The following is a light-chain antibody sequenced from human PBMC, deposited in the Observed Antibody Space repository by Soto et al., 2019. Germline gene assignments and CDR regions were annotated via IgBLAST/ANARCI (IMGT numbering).Light chain of an antibody. Sequence: IVLTQSPGTLSLSPGERATLSCRASQSVSSYLAWYQQKPGQAPRLLIYGASSRATGIPDRFSGSGSGTDFTLTISRLEPEDFAVYYCPQYGSSPITFGQGTRLEI. CDR2: GAS. CDR1: QSVSSY. J-gene: IGKJ5*01. CDR3: PQYGSSPIT. V-gene: IGKV3-20*01.